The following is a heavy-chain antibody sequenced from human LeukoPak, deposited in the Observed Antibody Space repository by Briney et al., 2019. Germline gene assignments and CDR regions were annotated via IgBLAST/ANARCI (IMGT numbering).Heavy chain of an antibody. D-gene: IGHD3-16*01. CDR3: ARDGGGGPPTVSLDY. CDR1: GFTVSSNY. Sequence: GGSLRLSCAASGFTVSSNYMSWVRQAPGKGLEWVSVIYSGGSTYYADSVKGRFTISRDNSKNTLYLQMNSLRAEDTAVYYCARDGGGGPPTVSLDYWGQGTLVTVSS. CDR2: IYSGGST. V-gene: IGHV3-53*01. J-gene: IGHJ4*02.